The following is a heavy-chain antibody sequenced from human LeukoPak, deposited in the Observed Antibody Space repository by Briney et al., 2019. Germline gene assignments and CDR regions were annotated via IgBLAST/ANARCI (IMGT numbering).Heavy chain of an antibody. D-gene: IGHD3-10*01. Sequence: ASVKVSCKASGYTFTSYDINWVRQATGQGLEWMGWMNPNSGNTGYAQKFQGRVTMTRNTSISTAYMGLSSLRSEDTAVYYCARGMSTYYYGSGSYYNLGYWGQGTLVTVSS. V-gene: IGHV1-8*01. CDR1: GYTFTSYD. J-gene: IGHJ4*02. CDR3: ARGMSTYYYGSGSYYNLGY. CDR2: MNPNSGNT.